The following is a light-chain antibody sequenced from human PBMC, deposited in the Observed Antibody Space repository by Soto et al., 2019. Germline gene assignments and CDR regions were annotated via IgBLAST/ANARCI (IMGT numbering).Light chain of an antibody. CDR2: HTS. J-gene: IGKJ5*01. CDR3: QQRSNSPAN. CDR1: QTVNSR. V-gene: IGKV3-11*01. Sequence: IVLTQSPATLSSSAGERAPLSCRASQTVNSRLAWYQHKPGQPPRLLIYHTSNRDTGIPARFSGSGSGTDFTLTISKLEPEDFEVYYCQQRSNSPANFGQGTRLEIK.